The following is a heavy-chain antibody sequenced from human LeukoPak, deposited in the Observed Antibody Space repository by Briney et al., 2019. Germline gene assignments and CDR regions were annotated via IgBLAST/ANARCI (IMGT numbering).Heavy chain of an antibody. J-gene: IGHJ3*02. D-gene: IGHD2-2*01. Sequence: PGGSLRLSCTASGFTFTSYSINWVRQAPGKGLEWVSSISSSSGYIYYADSVKGRFTISRDNAKNSLYLQMNSLRAEDTAVYYCAIHCSSTSCYWSRPAFDIWGQGTMVTVSS. CDR2: ISSSSGYI. CDR1: GFTFTSYS. V-gene: IGHV3-21*01. CDR3: AIHCSSTSCYWSRPAFDI.